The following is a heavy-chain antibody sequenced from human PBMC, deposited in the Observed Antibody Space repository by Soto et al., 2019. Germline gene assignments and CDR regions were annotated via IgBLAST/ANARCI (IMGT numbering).Heavy chain of an antibody. V-gene: IGHV5-10-1*01. Sequence: GESRKISCKGSGYSFTSYWISWVRQMPGKGLEWMGRIDPSDSYTNYSPSFQGHVTISADKSISTAYLQWSSLKASDTAMYYCARHPIVVVTAAHETYYYYGMEVWGQGTMVTLSS. CDR1: GYSFTSYW. J-gene: IGHJ6*02. D-gene: IGHD2-2*01. CDR3: ARHPIVVVTAAHETYYYYGMEV. CDR2: IDPSDSYT.